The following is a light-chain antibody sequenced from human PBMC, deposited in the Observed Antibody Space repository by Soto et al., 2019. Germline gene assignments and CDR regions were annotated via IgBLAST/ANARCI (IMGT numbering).Light chain of an antibody. Sequence: EIVLTQSPGTLSLSPGERATLSCRASQSVSSSYLAWYQQKPGQALRLLIYGASSRATGIPDRFSGSGSGRDFTVTISRLEPADFAVYYGQQYGSSPWTFGQGTKVEI. CDR1: QSVSSSY. V-gene: IGKV3-20*01. CDR3: QQYGSSPWT. J-gene: IGKJ1*01. CDR2: GAS.